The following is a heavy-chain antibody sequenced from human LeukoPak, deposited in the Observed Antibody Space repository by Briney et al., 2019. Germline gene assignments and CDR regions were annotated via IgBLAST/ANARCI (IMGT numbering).Heavy chain of an antibody. CDR1: GGSISSGGYY. J-gene: IGHJ2*01. Sequence: PSETLSLTCTVSGGSISSGGYYWSWIRQPPGKGLEWIGYIYYSGSTSYNPSLKSRVTISVDTSKNQFSLKLSSVTAADTAVYYCARPRGGSRYWYFDLWGRGTLVTVSS. V-gene: IGHV4-61*08. CDR2: IYYSGST. D-gene: IGHD2-15*01. CDR3: ARPRGGSRYWYFDL.